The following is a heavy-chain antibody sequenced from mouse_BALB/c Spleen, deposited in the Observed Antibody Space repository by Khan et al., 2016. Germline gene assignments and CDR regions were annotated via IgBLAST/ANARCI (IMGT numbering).Heavy chain of an antibody. J-gene: IGHJ3*01. V-gene: IGHV3-1*02. CDR1: GYSITSGYN. CDR3: ALYGNYLRTY. CDR2: IHYRGNT. D-gene: IGHD2-1*01. Sequence: EVQLQESGPDLVKPSQSLSLTCTVTGYSITSGYNWHWIRQFPGNKLEWMGYIHYRGNTNYNPSLKSRISITRDTSKNQFFLQLNSVTTEDTATXFCALYGNYLRTYWGQGTLVTVSA.